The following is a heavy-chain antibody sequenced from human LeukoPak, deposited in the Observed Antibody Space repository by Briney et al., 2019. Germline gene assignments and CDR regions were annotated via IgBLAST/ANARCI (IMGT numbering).Heavy chain of an antibody. D-gene: IGHD4-17*01. J-gene: IGHJ6*03. Sequence: GGSLRLSCAASGFTVSSNYMNWVRQAPGKGLEWVSYISSSGRSINYADSVRGRFTISRDNAKNSLYLQMNSLRAEDTALYYCARGRDYGDYYYYMDVWGKGTTVTVSS. CDR1: GFTVSSNY. V-gene: IGHV3-48*04. CDR3: ARGRDYGDYYYYMDV. CDR2: ISSSGRSI.